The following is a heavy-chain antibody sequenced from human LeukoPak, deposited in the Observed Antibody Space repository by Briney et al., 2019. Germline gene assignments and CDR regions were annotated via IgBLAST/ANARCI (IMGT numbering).Heavy chain of an antibody. J-gene: IGHJ3*02. CDR1: GGSISSSSYY. CDR3: ARGRLRLSPDAFDI. Sequence: SETLSLTCTVSGGSISSSSYYWGWIRQPPGKGLEWIGSIYYSGSTYYNPSLKSRVTISVDTSKNQFSLKLSSVTAADTAVYYCARGRLRLSPDAFDIWGQGTMVTVSS. V-gene: IGHV4-39*07. D-gene: IGHD5-12*01. CDR2: IYYSGST.